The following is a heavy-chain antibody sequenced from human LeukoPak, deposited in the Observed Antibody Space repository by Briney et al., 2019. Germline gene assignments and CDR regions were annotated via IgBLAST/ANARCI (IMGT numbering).Heavy chain of an antibody. J-gene: IGHJ4*02. CDR1: GYTFTGYY. V-gene: IGHV1-2*02. Sequence: ASVKVSCKASGYTFTGYYMHWVRQAPGQGLEWMGWINPNSGGTNYAQKFQGRVTMTRDTSISTAYMELSRLRSDDTAVYYCASSPYDFWSGHPDPYFDYWGQGTLVTVSS. D-gene: IGHD3-3*01. CDR3: ASSPYDFWSGHPDPYFDY. CDR2: INPNSGGT.